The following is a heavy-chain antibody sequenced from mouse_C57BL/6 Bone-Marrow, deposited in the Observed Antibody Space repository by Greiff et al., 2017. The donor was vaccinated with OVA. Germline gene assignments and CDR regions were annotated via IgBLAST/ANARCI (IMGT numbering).Heavy chain of an antibody. V-gene: IGHV5-2*01. CDR3: ARHGGADWYFDV. Sequence: EVKLVESGGGLVQPGASLKLSCASTEYEFHSHDMPWVRQTPEQRLELVAAINSDGGSTDYPDNMERRFIISRDNTKKTQYLQMSSLRAEDTAWYYCARHGGADWYFDVWGTGTTVTVSS. CDR1: EYEFHSHD. J-gene: IGHJ1*03. CDR2: INSDGGST.